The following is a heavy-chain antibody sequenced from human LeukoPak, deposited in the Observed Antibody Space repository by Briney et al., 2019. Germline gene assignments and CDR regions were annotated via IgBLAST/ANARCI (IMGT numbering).Heavy chain of an antibody. CDR3: AKGDGYYAFDI. CDR1: GFTFSSYG. D-gene: IGHD5-24*01. Sequence: QPGGSLRLACAAYGFTFSSYGMSWVRQAPGKGLEWVSSISGSGGSTYYADSVKGRFTISRDNSKHTLYLQMNSLRAEDTAVYYCAKGDGYYAFDIWRQGTMVTVSS. V-gene: IGHV3-23*01. J-gene: IGHJ3*02. CDR2: ISGSGGST.